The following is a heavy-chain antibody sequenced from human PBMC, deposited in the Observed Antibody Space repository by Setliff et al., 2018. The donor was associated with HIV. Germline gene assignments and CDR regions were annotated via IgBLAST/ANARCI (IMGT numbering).Heavy chain of an antibody. J-gene: IGHJ6*03. CDR2: INHSGST. CDR1: GDSISGFF. D-gene: IGHD4-4*01. Sequence: SETLSLTCNVSGDSISGFFWSWIRQPPGKGLEWIGEINHSGSTNYNPSLKSRVTISVDTSKNQFSLKLSSVTAADTAVYYCARGPYSNYLYYYYYYMDVWGKGTTVTVSS. CDR3: ARGPYSNYLYYYYYYMDV. V-gene: IGHV4-34*01.